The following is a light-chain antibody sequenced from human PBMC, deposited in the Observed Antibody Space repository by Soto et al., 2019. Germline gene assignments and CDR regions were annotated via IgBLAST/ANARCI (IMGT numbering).Light chain of an antibody. V-gene: IGKV3-20*01. CDR2: GAS. CDR3: QQYATSPLT. Sequence: DIVLTQSPGTLSLSPGEKATLFCRASENIIGRYLAWYKQKPGQSPNIVIFGASRRATDIPDRFSGSGSGTEFILTISRLEPEDFALYFCQQYATSPLTFGGGTTLEIK. J-gene: IGKJ4*01. CDR1: ENIIGRY.